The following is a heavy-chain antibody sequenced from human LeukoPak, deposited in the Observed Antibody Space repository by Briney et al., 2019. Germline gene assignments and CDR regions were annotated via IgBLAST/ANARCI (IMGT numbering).Heavy chain of an antibody. CDR2: ISYDGSNK. J-gene: IGHJ4*02. CDR1: GFTFSSYG. V-gene: IGHV3-30*18. CDR3: AKDSYYYGSGSYVGNDY. D-gene: IGHD3-10*01. Sequence: GGSLRLSCAASGFTFSSYGMHWVRQAPGKGLEWVAVISYDGSNKYYADSVKGRFTISRDNSKNTLYLQMNSLRAEDTAVYYCAKDSYYYGSGSYVGNDYWGQGTLVIVSS.